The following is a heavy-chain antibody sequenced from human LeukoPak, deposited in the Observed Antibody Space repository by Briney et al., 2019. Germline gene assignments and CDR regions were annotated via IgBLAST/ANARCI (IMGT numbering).Heavy chain of an antibody. D-gene: IGHD1-26*01. CDR2: IKLNIGGT. J-gene: IGHJ3*02. CDR3: ARDYHSWELLGDDDFDI. V-gene: IGHV1-2*02. CDR1: RHMGISQG. Sequence: ASGEVCGKAVRHMGISQGVNWWGRSAGQGVEGWRGIKLNIGGTNYAQKIQGRVTMTSDTSITTAYMELRSLRSDATDVYYCARDYHSWELLGDDDFDIWGQGTTVTVSS.